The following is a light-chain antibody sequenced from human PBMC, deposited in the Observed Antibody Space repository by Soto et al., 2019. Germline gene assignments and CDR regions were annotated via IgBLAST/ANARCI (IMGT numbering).Light chain of an antibody. CDR1: QSISSY. V-gene: IGKV1-39*01. CDR2: AAS. J-gene: IGKJ4*01. Sequence: IHMTQSPSSLSASVGDRVTITCRASQSISSYLNWYQQKPGKAPKLLIYAASNLQSGVPSRFSGSGSGTDFTLTISSLQPEDFATYYCQQANIFPLTFGGGTKVDI. CDR3: QQANIFPLT.